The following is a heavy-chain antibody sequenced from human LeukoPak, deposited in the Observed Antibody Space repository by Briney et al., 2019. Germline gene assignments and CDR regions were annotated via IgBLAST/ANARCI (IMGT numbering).Heavy chain of an antibody. J-gene: IGHJ4*02. CDR3: ARSRLLLDY. CDR1: GGTFSSYA. V-gene: IGHV1-69*06. CDR2: IIPIFGTA. Sequence: ASVKVSCKASGGTFSSYAISWVRQAPGQGLEWMGGIIPIFGTANYAQKFQGRVTMTGDTSTSTVYMELSSLRSEDTAVYYCARSRLLLDYWGQGTLVTVSS. D-gene: IGHD2-21*02.